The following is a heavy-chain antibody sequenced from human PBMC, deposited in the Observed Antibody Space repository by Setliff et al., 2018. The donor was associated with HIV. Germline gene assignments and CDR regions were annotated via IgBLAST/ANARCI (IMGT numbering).Heavy chain of an antibody. V-gene: IGHV4-59*01. J-gene: IGHJ4*02. D-gene: IGHD3-3*01. CDR1: GGSFSGYY. CDR3: ARGVNFDY. CDR2: IYIYNSGST. Sequence: PSETLSLTCSVSGGSFSGYYWSWIRQPPGKGLEWIGYIYIYNSGSTNYNPSLTSRVTISVDTSRNQFSLKLTSVTAADTAIYYCARGVNFDYRGQGTQVTVSS.